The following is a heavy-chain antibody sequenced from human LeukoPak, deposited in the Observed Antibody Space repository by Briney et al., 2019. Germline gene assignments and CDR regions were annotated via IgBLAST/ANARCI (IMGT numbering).Heavy chain of an antibody. D-gene: IGHD3-10*01. CDR1: GFTLSSYA. CDR2: ISGSGGST. CDR3: AKDLNYYPSSSFDY. V-gene: IGHV3-23*01. Sequence: PGGSLRLSCAASGFTLSSYAMSSVRQAPRAGLEWVSAISGSGGSTYYADSVKGRFTISRDNSKNTLYLQMNSLRAEDTAVYYCAKDLNYYPSSSFDYWGQGTLVTVSS. J-gene: IGHJ4*02.